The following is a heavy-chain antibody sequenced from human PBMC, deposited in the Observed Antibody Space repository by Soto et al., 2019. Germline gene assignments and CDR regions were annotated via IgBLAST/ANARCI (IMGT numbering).Heavy chain of an antibody. CDR2: IWYDGSKK. J-gene: IGHJ4*02. D-gene: IGHD1-7*01. CDR3: ERDGAAGTSGYRGPDH. CDR1: GFSFSDYG. V-gene: IGHV3-33*08. Sequence: QVQLVESGGGEVQPGTSLRLSCAASGFSFSDYGMHWVRQAPGKGLEWVARIWYDGSKKYYGDFVKGRFTISRDNSKNTLYLQMNSLRPEDTAVYYCERDGAAGTSGYRGPDHWGQGTLVTVSA.